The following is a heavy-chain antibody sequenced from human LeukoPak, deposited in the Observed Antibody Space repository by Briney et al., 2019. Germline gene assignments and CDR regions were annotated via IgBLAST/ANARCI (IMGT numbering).Heavy chain of an antibody. V-gene: IGHV3-21*01. CDR1: GFTFSIYS. CDR3: ARVNSSGYYYHFDY. D-gene: IGHD3-22*01. J-gene: IGHJ4*02. CDR2: ISSSSSYI. Sequence: GGSLRLSCVASGFTFSIYSMNWVRQAPGKGLEWVSSISSSSSYIYYADSVKGRFTISRDNAKNSLYLQMNSLRAEDTAVYYCARVNSSGYYYHFDYWGQGTLVTVSS.